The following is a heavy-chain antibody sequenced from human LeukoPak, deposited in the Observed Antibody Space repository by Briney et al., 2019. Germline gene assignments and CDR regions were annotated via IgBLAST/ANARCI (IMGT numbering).Heavy chain of an antibody. CDR2: INPSGGST. D-gene: IGHD2-2*01. CDR1: GYTFTSYC. Sequence: ASVKVSCKASGYTFTSYCMHWVRQAPGQGLEWMGIINPSGGSTSYAQKFQGRVTMTRDTSTSTVYMELSSLRSEDTAVYYCAREAIDCSSTSCANFDDWGQGTLVTVSS. J-gene: IGHJ4*02. CDR3: AREAIDCSSTSCANFDD. V-gene: IGHV1-46*01.